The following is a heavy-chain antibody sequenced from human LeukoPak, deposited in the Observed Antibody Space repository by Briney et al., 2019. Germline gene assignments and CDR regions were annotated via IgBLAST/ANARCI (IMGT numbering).Heavy chain of an antibody. CDR1: GGFLSSFY. Sequence: PPYTLSLTCTVSGGFLSSFYWHWIRQPPGKGLEWIGYIYYSGSTKYNPCLQSRVITSVDTSKNQFALKLSSVTAADTAMYYCARQGDSDAFDIWGQGTMVTV. CDR3: ARQGDSDAFDI. V-gene: IGHV4-59*08. J-gene: IGHJ3*02. D-gene: IGHD3-16*01. CDR2: IYYSGST.